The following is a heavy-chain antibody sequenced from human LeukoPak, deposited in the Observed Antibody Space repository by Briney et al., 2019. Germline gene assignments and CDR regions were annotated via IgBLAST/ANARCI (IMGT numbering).Heavy chain of an antibody. J-gene: IGHJ4*02. Sequence: GESLKISCKGSGYRFSSYWIGWVRQMPGKGLEWMGIIYPGDSETRYSPSFQGQVTISADKSISTAYLQWSSLKASDTAMYCCVRALGYCSSGSCYYYDYWGRGTLVTVSS. CDR2: IYPGDSET. CDR1: GYRFSSYW. CDR3: VRALGYCSSGSCYYYDY. D-gene: IGHD2-15*01. V-gene: IGHV5-51*01.